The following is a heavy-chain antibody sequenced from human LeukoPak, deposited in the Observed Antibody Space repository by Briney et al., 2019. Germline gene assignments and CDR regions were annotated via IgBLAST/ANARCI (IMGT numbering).Heavy chain of an antibody. D-gene: IGHD5-12*01. CDR3: AREALGYRGYDPDYFDS. CDR2: INHSGST. CDR1: GGSFSGYY. Sequence: SETLSLTCAVYGGSFSGYYWSWIRQPPGKGLEWIGEINHSGSTNYNPSLKSRVTISVDTSKNQFSLKLSSVTAADTALYYCAREALGYRGYDPDYFDSWGQGTLVIVSS. V-gene: IGHV4-34*01. J-gene: IGHJ4*02.